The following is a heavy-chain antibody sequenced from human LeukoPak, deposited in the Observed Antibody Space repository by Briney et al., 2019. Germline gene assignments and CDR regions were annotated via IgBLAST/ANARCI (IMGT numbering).Heavy chain of an antibody. J-gene: IGHJ4*02. V-gene: IGHV1-2*02. Sequence: ASVKVSCKASTYTFTNFGFNWVRQAPGQGLEWMGWINPNSGGTNYAQTFQGRVTMTRDTSITTAYLELSRLRSDDTAVYYCARIGYNHYFDYWGQGTLVTVSS. CDR2: INPNSGGT. CDR1: TYTFTNFG. CDR3: ARIGYNHYFDY. D-gene: IGHD1-14*01.